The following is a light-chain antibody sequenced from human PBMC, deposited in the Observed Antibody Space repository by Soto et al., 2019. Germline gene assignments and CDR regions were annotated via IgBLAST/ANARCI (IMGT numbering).Light chain of an antibody. V-gene: IGKV1-5*01. J-gene: IGKJ1*01. CDR1: QSISSW. Sequence: DIQMTQSPSTLSASVGDRITITCRASQSISSWLAWYQQKPGKAPKVLIYDASRLESGVPSRFSGSASGTEFTLTFNRLQPDDFATYYCQQYSTYSGAFGQGTKVEIK. CDR2: DAS. CDR3: QQYSTYSGA.